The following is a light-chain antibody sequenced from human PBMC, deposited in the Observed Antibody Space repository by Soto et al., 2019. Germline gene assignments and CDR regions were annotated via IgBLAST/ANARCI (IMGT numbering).Light chain of an antibody. CDR2: GAS. CDR3: QQRSNWTLT. Sequence: EVVLKKSPATLSVSPGARATLSCRASQSVDAHLHWYQQNPGQAPRLLISGASTRATGIPARFSGSGSGTAFTLTISSLQPEEVAVYYCQQRSNWTLTVGGGTKVAIK. V-gene: IGKV3-11*01. CDR1: QSVDAH. J-gene: IGKJ4*01.